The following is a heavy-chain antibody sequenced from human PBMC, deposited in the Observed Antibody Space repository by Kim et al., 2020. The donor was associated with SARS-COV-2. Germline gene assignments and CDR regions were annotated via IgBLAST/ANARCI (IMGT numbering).Heavy chain of an antibody. CDR2: IYTSGST. D-gene: IGHD3-22*01. CDR1: GGSISSGSYY. J-gene: IGHJ3*02. Sequence: SETLSLTCTVSGGSISSGSYYWSWIRQPAGKGLEWIGRIYTSGSTNYNPSLKSRVTISVDTSKNQFSLKLSSVTAADTAVYYCARDGNYYDSSGYTGVVAFDIWGQGTMVTVSS. V-gene: IGHV4-61*02. CDR3: ARDGNYYDSSGYTGVVAFDI.